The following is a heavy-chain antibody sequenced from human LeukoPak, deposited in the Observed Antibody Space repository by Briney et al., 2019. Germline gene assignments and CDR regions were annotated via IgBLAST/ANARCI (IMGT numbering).Heavy chain of an antibody. D-gene: IGHD3-10*01. CDR2: IYYSGIT. V-gene: IGHV4-39*01. CDR1: GGPISSSSYY. CDR3: ASVRRGFGESSKYYSYYYMDV. Sequence: LSGPLSLTCPVSGGPISSSSYYWGWIRQPPGKGLEWICSIYYSGITYYNPSLKSRVTISGDTSKNQFSLKLSAVTAADTAVYYCASVRRGFGESSKYYSYYYMDVWGNGTTVTISS. J-gene: IGHJ6*03.